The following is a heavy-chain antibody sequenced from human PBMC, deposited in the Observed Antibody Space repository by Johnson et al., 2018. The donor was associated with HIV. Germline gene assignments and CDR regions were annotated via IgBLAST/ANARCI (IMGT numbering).Heavy chain of an antibody. CDR2: ISWNGSST. Sequence: VQLVESGGGVVRPGGSLRLSCAASGFTFDDYGMSWVRQTTGKGLEWVSVISWNGSSTCYANSVKGRFTISRDNAKKSLYLQMNSLRAEDTALYYCASRYDSSGYYPDAFDIWGQGTMVTVSS. V-gene: IGHV3-20*04. D-gene: IGHD3-22*01. J-gene: IGHJ3*02. CDR1: GFTFDDYG. CDR3: ASRYDSSGYYPDAFDI.